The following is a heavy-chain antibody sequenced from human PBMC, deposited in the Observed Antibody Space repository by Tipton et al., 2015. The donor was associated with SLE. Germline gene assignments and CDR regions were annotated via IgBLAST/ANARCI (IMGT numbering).Heavy chain of an antibody. D-gene: IGHD4-17*01. J-gene: IGHJ4*02. V-gene: IGHV4-59*08. CDR3: ATHGDSLNPIDY. CDR2: VYYTGSS. CDR1: DGSITTYH. Sequence: LRLSCNVSDGSITTYHFNWLRQPPGKGLEWIGYVYYTGSSNYNPSLKSRVTMSVDTSKNQLSLRLSSVTAADTAVHYCATHGDSLNPIDYWGQGTLVTVSS.